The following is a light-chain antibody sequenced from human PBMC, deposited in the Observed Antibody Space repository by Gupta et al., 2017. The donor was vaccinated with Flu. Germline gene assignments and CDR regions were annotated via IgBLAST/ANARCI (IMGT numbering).Light chain of an antibody. CDR1: QSISDW. Sequence: VGDTVTITCRASQSISDWLAWYQQIPGKAPKLLIYRAFTLEGGVPSRFSGSGSGTEFSLTISSLQPDDIATYYCQQYSAWWTFGQGTKVEIK. V-gene: IGKV1-5*03. J-gene: IGKJ1*01. CDR2: RAF. CDR3: QQYSAWWT.